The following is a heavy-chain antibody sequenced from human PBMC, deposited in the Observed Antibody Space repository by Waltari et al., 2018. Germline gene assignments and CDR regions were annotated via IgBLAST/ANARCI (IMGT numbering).Heavy chain of an antibody. Sequence: EVQLVESGGGLVQPGGSLRLSCAASGFTFSSYWMHWVRQAPGKGLVWVSRINSDGSSTSYADSVKGRFTISRDNAKNTLYLQMNSLRAEDTAVYYCARGGYSSGWYEGYYYYMDVWGKGTTVTVSS. V-gene: IGHV3-74*01. CDR1: GFTFSSYW. CDR3: ARGGYSSGWYEGYYYYMDV. D-gene: IGHD6-19*01. J-gene: IGHJ6*03. CDR2: INSDGSST.